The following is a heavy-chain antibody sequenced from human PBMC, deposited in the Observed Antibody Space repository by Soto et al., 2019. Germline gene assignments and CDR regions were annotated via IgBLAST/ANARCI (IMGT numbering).Heavy chain of an antibody. CDR1: GDSVSSNSAA. V-gene: IGHV6-1*01. CDR2: TYYRSKWYN. J-gene: IGHJ3*02. Sequence: SQTLSLTCAISGDSVSSNSAAWNWIRQSPSRGLEWLGRTYYRSKWYNDYAVSVKGRITINPDTSKNQFSLQLNSVTPEDTAVYYCARDPGGERMATNAFDIWGQGTMVTV. CDR3: ARDPGGERMATNAFDI. D-gene: IGHD1-26*01.